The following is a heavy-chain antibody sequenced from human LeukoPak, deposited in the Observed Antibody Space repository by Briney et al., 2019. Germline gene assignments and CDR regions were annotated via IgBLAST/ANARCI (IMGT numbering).Heavy chain of an antibody. CDR2: ISGGGGST. CDR3: TTGPYYFDY. CDR1: GFTFTSYS. Sequence: PGGSLRLSCAASGFTFTSYSMNWVRQAPGKGLEWVSTISGGGGSTYYADSVKGRFTISRDNSKNTLYLQMNSLKTEDTAVYYCTTGPYYFDYWGQGTLVTVSS. V-gene: IGHV3-23*01. J-gene: IGHJ4*02.